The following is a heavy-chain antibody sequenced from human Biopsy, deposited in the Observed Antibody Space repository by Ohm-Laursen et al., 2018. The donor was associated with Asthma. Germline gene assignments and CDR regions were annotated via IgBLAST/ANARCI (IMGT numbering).Heavy chain of an antibody. CDR3: AKEVFPGWELRRGPDS. CDR1: GFTFSGSW. V-gene: IGHV3-7*01. J-gene: IGHJ4*02. CDR2: IKPDGSQT. D-gene: IGHD1-26*01. Sequence: SLRLSCAASGFTFSGSWMIWVRQAPGKGLQWLAFIKPDGSQTYYADSVEGRFSISRDNSKNSLYLQMNSLRAEDTAVYFCAKEVFPGWELRRGPDSWGQGTLVTVSS.